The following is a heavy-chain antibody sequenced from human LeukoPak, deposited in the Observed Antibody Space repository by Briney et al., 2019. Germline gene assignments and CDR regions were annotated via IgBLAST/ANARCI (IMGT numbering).Heavy chain of an antibody. J-gene: IGHJ4*02. D-gene: IGHD6-19*01. CDR3: ARDLKMGYSSGRYSWGTGSSNDY. CDR2: ISPSGGST. V-gene: IGHV1-46*01. CDR1: GYTFTGYW. Sequence: GASVKLSCKAFGYTFTGYWMHWVRQAPGQGPEWMGVISPSGGSTIYAQKFKGRVTLTRDMSTSTDYLELSSLRSEDTAVYYCARDLKMGYSSGRYSWGTGSSNDYWGQGTLVTVSS.